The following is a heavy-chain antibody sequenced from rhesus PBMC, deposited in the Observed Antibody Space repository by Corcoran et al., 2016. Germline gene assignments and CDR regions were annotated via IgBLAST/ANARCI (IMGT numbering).Heavy chain of an antibody. V-gene: IGHV4-99*02. J-gene: IGHJ5-2*02. CDR2: ISCSSGKT. CDR1: GYASSRGYF. Sequence: QVQLQESGPGLVKPSETLSLPFAVSGYASSRGYFWGWVRQPPGKGMGYIGFISCSSGKTYDNPSLKSRDTIAKDPSKNQFSLKLSSVTAADTAVYYCARDLYSWNGPYNSLDVWGRGVLVTVSS. D-gene: IGHD1-1-1*01. CDR3: ARDLYSWNGPYNSLDV.